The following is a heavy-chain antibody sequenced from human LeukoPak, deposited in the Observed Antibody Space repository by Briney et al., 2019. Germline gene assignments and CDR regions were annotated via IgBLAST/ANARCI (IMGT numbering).Heavy chain of an antibody. V-gene: IGHV4-61*02. CDR2: IYTSGRT. J-gene: IGHJ4*02. CDR1: GGSISSGSYY. D-gene: IGHD6-19*01. CDR3: ARDPFRWLTDY. Sequence: SETLSLTCTVSGGSISSGSYYWSWIRQPAGKGLEWIGRIYTSGRTNYNPSLKSRVTISVDTSKNQFSLKLSSVTAAHTAVYYCARDPFRWLTDYWGQGTLVTVSS.